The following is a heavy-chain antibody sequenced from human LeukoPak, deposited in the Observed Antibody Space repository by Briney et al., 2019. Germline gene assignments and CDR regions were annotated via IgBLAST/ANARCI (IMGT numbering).Heavy chain of an antibody. J-gene: IGHJ4*02. D-gene: IGHD4-23*01. CDR1: GFTFSSYW. V-gene: IGHV3-74*01. CDR3: ARGRPHGNDY. CDR2: IATEGIST. Sequence: GSLRLSCAASGFTFSSYWMNWVRQAQGKGLVWVSRIATEGISTTYADSVKGRFSISRDNAKNTLYLQMNSLRVEDTAVYYCARGRPHGNDYWGQGTLVTVSS.